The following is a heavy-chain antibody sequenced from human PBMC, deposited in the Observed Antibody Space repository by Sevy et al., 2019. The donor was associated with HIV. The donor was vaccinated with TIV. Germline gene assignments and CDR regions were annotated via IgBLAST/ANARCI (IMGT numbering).Heavy chain of an antibody. Sequence: GGSLRLSCAASGFTFSSYAMSWVRQAPGKGLQWVSTISGSGGDTYYADSVKGRFTISRDNSKNTVSLQMSSLRAEDTAIYYCAKLPSTVMFREKGYWGQGTRVTVSS. CDR2: ISGSGGDT. CDR3: AKLPSTVMFREKGY. J-gene: IGHJ4*02. CDR1: GFTFSSYA. D-gene: IGHD3-10*01. V-gene: IGHV3-23*01.